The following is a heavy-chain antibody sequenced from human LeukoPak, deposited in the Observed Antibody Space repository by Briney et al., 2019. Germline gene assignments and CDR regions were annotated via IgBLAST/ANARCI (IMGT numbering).Heavy chain of an antibody. CDR2: INHSGST. CDR1: GFTFSSQA. D-gene: IGHD2-15*01. CDR3: ARGDPAPAELYCSGGSCSDWFDP. Sequence: GSLRLSCAASGFTFSSQAMSWVRQAPGKGLEWIGEINHSGSTNYNPSLKSRVTISVDTSKNQFSLKLSSVTAADTAVYYCARGDPAPAELYCSGGSCSDWFDPWGQGTLVTVSS. J-gene: IGHJ5*02. V-gene: IGHV4-34*01.